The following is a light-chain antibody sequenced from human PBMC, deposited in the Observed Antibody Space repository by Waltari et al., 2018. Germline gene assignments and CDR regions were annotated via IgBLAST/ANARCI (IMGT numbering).Light chain of an antibody. CDR2: DVS. Sequence: QSALTQPASVSGSPGQSITISCTGTSSYVGGYNYVPWYQQHPGKAPKLMIYDVSNRPSGFSNRFSCSKSGNTASLTISGLQAEDEADYYCSSYTSSSTLWVFGGGTKLTVL. V-gene: IGLV2-14*03. CDR3: SSYTSSSTLWV. J-gene: IGLJ3*02. CDR1: SSYVGGYNY.